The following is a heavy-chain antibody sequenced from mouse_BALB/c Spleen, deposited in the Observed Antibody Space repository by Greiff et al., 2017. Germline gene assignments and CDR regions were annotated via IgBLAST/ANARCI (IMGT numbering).Heavy chain of an antibody. V-gene: IGHV5-6-4*01. D-gene: IGHD2-12*01. CDR2: ISSGGSYT. CDR1: GFTFSSYT. CDR3: TRENDGYAMDY. J-gene: IGHJ4*01. Sequence: EVKLMESGGGLVKPGGSLKLSCAASGFTFSSYTMSWVRQTPEKRLEWVATISSGGSYTYYPDSVKGRFTISRDNAKNTLYLQMSSLKSEDTAMYYCTRENDGYAMDYWGQGTSVTVSS.